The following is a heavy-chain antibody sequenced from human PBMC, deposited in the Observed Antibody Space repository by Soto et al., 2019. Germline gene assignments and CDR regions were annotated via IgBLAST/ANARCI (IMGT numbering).Heavy chain of an antibody. CDR1: GDTFSGYP. Sequence: SVKVAWKASGDTFSGYPISWVRQAPVQGLEWMGGIIPIFGTANYAQKFQSRVTITADESTSTAYMELSSLRSEDTAVYYCARSRPGQPTSINWFDPWGQGTLVTVS. CDR2: IIPIFGTA. J-gene: IGHJ5*02. CDR3: ARSRPGQPTSINWFDP. V-gene: IGHV1-69*01. D-gene: IGHD6-13*01.